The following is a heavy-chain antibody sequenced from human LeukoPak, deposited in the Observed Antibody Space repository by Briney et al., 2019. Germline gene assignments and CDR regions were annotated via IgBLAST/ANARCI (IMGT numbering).Heavy chain of an antibody. Sequence: GGSLRLSCAASGFTFSSYSMNWVRQAPGKGLEWVSSISSSSSYTYYADSVKGRFTISRDNAKNSLYLQMNSLRAEDTAVYYCARDRPAVVEYYFDYWGQGTLVTVSS. CDR3: ARDRPAVVEYYFDY. D-gene: IGHD6-19*01. CDR2: ISSSSSYT. CDR1: GFTFSSYS. J-gene: IGHJ4*02. V-gene: IGHV3-21*01.